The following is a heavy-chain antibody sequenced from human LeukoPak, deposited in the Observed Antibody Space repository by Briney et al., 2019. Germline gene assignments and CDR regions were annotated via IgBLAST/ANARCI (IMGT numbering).Heavy chain of an antibody. CDR3: ARRMRRYNWNGNAFDI. V-gene: IGHV4-34*01. D-gene: IGHD1-1*01. CDR1: GGSISSYY. Sequence: SETLSLTCTVSGGSISSYYWSWIRQPPGKGLEWIGEINHSGSTNYNPSLKSRVTISVDTSKNQFSLKLSSVTAADTAVYYCARRMRRYNWNGNAFDIWGQGQWSPSLQ. CDR2: INHSGST. J-gene: IGHJ3*02.